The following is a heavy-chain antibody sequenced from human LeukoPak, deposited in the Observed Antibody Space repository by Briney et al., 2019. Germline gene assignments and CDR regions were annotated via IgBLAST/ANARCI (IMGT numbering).Heavy chain of an antibody. J-gene: IGHJ4*02. CDR1: GGTFSSYT. Sequence: SSVKVSCKASGGTFSSYTISWVRQAPGQGLEWMGRIIPILGIANYAQKFQGRVTITADKSTSTAYMELSSLRSDDTAVYYCARDLVFGSSSSGGYFDYWGQGTLVTVSS. D-gene: IGHD6-6*01. CDR2: IIPILGIA. CDR3: ARDLVFGSSSSGGYFDY. V-gene: IGHV1-69*04.